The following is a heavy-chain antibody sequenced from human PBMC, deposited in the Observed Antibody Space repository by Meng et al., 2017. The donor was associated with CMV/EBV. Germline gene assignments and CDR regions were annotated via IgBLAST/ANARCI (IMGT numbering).Heavy chain of an antibody. CDR3: ARDRRVRGVIGYYYYGMDV. V-gene: IGHV4-59*01. Sequence: SETLSLTCTVSGGSISSDYWSWIRQPPGKGLEWIGYIYYSGSTNYNPSLKSRVTISVDTSKNQFSLKLSSVTAADTAVYYCARDRRVRGVIGYYYYGMDVWGQGTTVTVSS. CDR1: GGSISSDY. CDR2: IYYSGST. J-gene: IGHJ6*02. D-gene: IGHD3-10*01.